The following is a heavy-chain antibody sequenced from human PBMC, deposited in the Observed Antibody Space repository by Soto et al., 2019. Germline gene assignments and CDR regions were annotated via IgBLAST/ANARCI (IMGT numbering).Heavy chain of an antibody. Sequence: SETLSLTCPVCGGSISSCCWSLIRQPPGKGMKWIGDIYYSGSTNYNPSLKSRVTISVDTSKNQFSLKLSSVTAADTAVYYCARSLCVAAAGPFDYWGQGTLVTVS. CDR3: ARSLCVAAAGPFDY. CDR1: GGSISSCC. V-gene: IGHV4-59*12. D-gene: IGHD6-13*01. CDR2: IYYSGST. J-gene: IGHJ4*02.